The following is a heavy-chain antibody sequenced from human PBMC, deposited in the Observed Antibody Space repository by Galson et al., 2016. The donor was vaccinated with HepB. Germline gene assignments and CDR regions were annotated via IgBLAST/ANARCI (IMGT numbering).Heavy chain of an antibody. V-gene: IGHV3-9*01. CDR2: ISWNSASI. CDR1: GFTFDDYA. J-gene: IGHJ4*02. CDR3: TKDINGEPQGYYFHS. D-gene: IGHD1-14*01. Sequence: SLRLSCAASGFTFDDYAMHWVRQAPGKGLEWVSGISWNSASIGYADSVKGRFTISRDNGKNSLYLHMRGLRPEDTAFYYCTKDINGEPQGYYFHSWGQGTLVSVSS.